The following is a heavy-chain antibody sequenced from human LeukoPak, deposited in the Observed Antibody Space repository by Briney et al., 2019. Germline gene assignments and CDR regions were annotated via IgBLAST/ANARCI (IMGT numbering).Heavy chain of an antibody. CDR3: ARGRGYSGYDSLDY. CDR2: ISSSSSYI. Sequence: GGSLRLSCAASGFTVSSNYMNWVRQAPGKGLEWVSSISSSSSYIYYADSVKGRFTISRDNAKNSLYLQMNSLRAEDTAVYYCARGRGYSGYDSLDYWGQGTLVTVSS. V-gene: IGHV3-21*01. CDR1: GFTVSSNY. D-gene: IGHD5-12*01. J-gene: IGHJ4*02.